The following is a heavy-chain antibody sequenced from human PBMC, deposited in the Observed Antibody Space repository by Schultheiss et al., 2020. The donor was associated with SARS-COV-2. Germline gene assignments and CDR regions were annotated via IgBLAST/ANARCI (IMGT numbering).Heavy chain of an antibody. CDR1: GFTFSSYS. CDR3: AKRYSSGRGWNDY. CDR2: ISSSSSYI. D-gene: IGHD6-25*01. V-gene: IGHV3-21*04. J-gene: IGHJ4*02. Sequence: GGSLRLSCAASGFTFSSYSMNWVRQAPGKGLEWVSSISSSSSYIYYADSVKGRFTISRDNAKNSLYLQMNSLRAEDTAVYYCAKRYSSGRGWNDYWGQGTLVTVSS.